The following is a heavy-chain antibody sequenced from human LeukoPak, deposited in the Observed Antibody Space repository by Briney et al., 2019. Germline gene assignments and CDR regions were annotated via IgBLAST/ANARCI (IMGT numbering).Heavy chain of an antibody. D-gene: IGHD5-18*01. CDR3: ATVYIYGSPTSYFDY. J-gene: IGHJ4*02. Sequence: GGSLRLSCAASGFTFSNAWMSWVRQAPGKGLEWVGRIKSKTDGGTTDYAAPVKGRFTISRDDSKNTLYLQMNSLRAEDTSVYYCATVYIYGSPTSYFDYWGRGTLVTVSS. CDR2: IKSKTDGGTT. CDR1: GFTFSNAW. V-gene: IGHV3-15*01.